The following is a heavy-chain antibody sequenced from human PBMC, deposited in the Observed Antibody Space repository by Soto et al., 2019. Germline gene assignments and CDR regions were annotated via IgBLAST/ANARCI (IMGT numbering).Heavy chain of an antibody. CDR1: GGSISSSSYY. Sequence: SETLSLTCTVSGGSISSSSYYWGWIRQPPGKGLEWIGSIYYSGSTYYNPSLKSRVTISVDTSKNQFSLKLSSVTAADTAVYYCARGYSGYPGWLDYWGQGTLVTVSS. CDR2: IYYSGST. V-gene: IGHV4-39*01. CDR3: ARGYSGYPGWLDY. J-gene: IGHJ4*02. D-gene: IGHD5-12*01.